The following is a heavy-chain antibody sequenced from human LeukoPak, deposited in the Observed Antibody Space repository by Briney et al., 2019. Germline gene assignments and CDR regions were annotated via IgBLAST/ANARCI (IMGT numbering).Heavy chain of an antibody. CDR1: GGSISSSSYY. V-gene: IGHV4-39*01. D-gene: IGHD5-12*01. CDR3: ASYIVATISDAFDI. CDR2: IYYSGST. Sequence: PSETLSLTCSVSGGSISSSSYYWGWIRQPPGKGLESPGSIYYSGSTYYNPSLKSRVTISVDTSKNQFSLRLSSVTAADTAVYYCASYIVATISDAFDIWGQGTMVTVSS. J-gene: IGHJ3*02.